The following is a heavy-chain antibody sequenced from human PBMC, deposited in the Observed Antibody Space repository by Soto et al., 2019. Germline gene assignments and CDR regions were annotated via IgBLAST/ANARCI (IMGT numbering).Heavy chain of an antibody. J-gene: IGHJ3*01. D-gene: IGHD6-19*01. V-gene: IGHV4-4*02. Sequence: QVQLQESGPGLVKPSGTLSLTCAVSGDSISNSRWWTWVRQPPGKGLEWIGDIFHSGDTNYNPSLKSRVFISVDKSQNQFSLKVSSVTAADTAVYYCAYSTGGYRQEVWGQGTLVTVSS. CDR3: AYSTGGYRQEV. CDR1: GDSISNSRW. CDR2: IFHSGDT.